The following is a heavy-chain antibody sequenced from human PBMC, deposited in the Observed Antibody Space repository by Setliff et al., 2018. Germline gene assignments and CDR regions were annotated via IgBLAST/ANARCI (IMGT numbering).Heavy chain of an antibody. CDR2: IWYDGSNK. V-gene: IGHV3-33*01. CDR1: GFTFNNFA. J-gene: IGHJ4*02. CDR3: ARQATDY. Sequence: GGSLRLSCAASGFTFNNFAMHWVRQASGKGLEWVAVIWYDGSNKYYADSVKGRFTISRDNSKNTLYLQMNSLRAEDTALYYCARQATDYWGQGTLVTVSS.